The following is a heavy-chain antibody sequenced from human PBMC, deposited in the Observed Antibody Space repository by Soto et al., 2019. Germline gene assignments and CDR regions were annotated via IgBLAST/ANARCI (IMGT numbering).Heavy chain of an antibody. V-gene: IGHV3-7*03. J-gene: IGHJ6*02. CDR2: VKEDGSEK. CDR1: GYTFSHYW. CDR3: ARGHYGMDV. Sequence: EVQLVESGGGLVQPGGSLRLSCAASGYTFSHYWITWVRQTPGTGLEWVANVKEDGSEKYYVDSVKGRFTIFRDNAKNSLDLQMSSLSAEDTAVYYCARGHYGMDVWGQGATVTVSS.